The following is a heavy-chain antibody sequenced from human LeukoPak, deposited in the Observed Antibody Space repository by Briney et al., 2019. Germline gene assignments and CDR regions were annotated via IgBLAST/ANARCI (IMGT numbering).Heavy chain of an antibody. CDR1: GGTFSSYA. CDR3: ARGAPETYYPVAYFDY. J-gene: IGHJ4*02. D-gene: IGHD3-10*01. CDR2: IIPIFGTA. Sequence: GSSVKVSCKASGGTFSSYAISWARQAPGQGLEWMGGIIPIFGTANYAQKFQGRVTITADESTSTAYMELSSLRSEDTAVYYCARGAPETYYPVAYFDYWGQGTLVTVSS. V-gene: IGHV1-69*01.